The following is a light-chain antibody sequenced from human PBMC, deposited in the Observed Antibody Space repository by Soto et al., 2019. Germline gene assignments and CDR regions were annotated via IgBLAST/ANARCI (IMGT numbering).Light chain of an antibody. V-gene: IGKV1-8*01. CDR3: QLYYSYPQT. CDR1: QGISSY. Sequence: ALRMTQSPSSLSASTGDRVTITCRASQGISSYLAWYQQKPGKAPKLLIYASSTLQSGVLPRFSRSGSRTHFTLTISCLQSEDCATYDCQLYYSYPQTFDQGTNVEIK. J-gene: IGKJ1*01. CDR2: ASS.